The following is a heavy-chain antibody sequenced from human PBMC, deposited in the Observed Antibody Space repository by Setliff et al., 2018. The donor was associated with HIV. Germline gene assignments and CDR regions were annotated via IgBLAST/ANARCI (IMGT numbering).Heavy chain of an antibody. Sequence: ASLKVSCKASGYTFTNYGISWVRQAPGQGLEWMGWISAYNGNTNYAQKLQGRVTMTTDTSTSTAYMELRSLRSDDTAVYYCARDWLPRVLRYWGQGTLVTVSS. CDR3: ARDWLPRVLRY. CDR2: ISAYNGNT. CDR1: GYTFTNYG. J-gene: IGHJ4*02. V-gene: IGHV1-18*01. D-gene: IGHD5-12*01.